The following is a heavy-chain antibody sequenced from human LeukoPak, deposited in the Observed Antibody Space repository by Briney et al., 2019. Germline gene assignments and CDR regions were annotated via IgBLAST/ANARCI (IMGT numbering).Heavy chain of an antibody. Sequence: SETLSLTCTVSGYSISSGYYWGWIRQPPGKGLEWIGSIYHSGSTYYNPSLKSRVTISVDTSKNQFSLKLSSVTAADTAAYYCARDGEDGDYEGLFDYWGQGTLVTVSS. CDR2: IYHSGST. CDR1: GYSISSGYY. CDR3: ARDGEDGDYEGLFDY. D-gene: IGHD4-17*01. J-gene: IGHJ4*02. V-gene: IGHV4-38-2*02.